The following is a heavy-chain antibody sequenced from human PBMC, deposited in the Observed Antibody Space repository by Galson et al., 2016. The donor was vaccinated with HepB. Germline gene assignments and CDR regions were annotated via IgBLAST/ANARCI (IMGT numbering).Heavy chain of an antibody. Sequence: SLRLSCAASGLTFNGYAMNWVRQVPGKGLEWVSAISGDGGSTYYADSVKGRFTISRDNSKTSLYLQMNSLRAEDTALYYCAKGYGCYYWAVDSWGQGTLVTVSS. CDR2: ISGDGGST. CDR1: GLTFNGYA. J-gene: IGHJ4*02. D-gene: IGHD5-18*01. CDR3: AKGYGCYYWAVDS. V-gene: IGHV3-43*02.